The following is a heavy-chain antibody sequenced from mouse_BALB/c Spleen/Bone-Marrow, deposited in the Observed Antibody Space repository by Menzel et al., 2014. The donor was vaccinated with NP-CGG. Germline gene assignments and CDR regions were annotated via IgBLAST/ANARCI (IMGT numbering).Heavy chain of an antibody. J-gene: IGHJ4*01. V-gene: IGHV1-54*01. Sequence: QVQLQQSGAELVRPGTSVKVSCKASGYAFTNYLIEWVKQRPGQGLEWIGVINPGSGGTNYNEKFKGKATLTADKSSSTAYMQLSSLTSDDSAVYFCARGGDHGFMDYWGQGTSVTVSS. CDR3: ARGGDHGFMDY. D-gene: IGHD1-2*01. CDR2: INPGSGGT. CDR1: GYAFTNYL.